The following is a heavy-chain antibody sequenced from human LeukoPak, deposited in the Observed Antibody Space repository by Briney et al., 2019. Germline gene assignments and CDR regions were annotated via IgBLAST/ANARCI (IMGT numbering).Heavy chain of an antibody. V-gene: IGHV3-30*02. CDR3: AKKAAAGTFYDY. D-gene: IGHD6-13*01. CDR2: IRYDGSNK. J-gene: IGHJ4*02. Sequence: PGGSLRLSCAASGFTFSSYAMSWVRQAPGKGLEWVAFIRYDGSNKYYADSVKGRFTISRDNSKNTLYLQMNSLRAEDTAVYYCAKKAAAGTFYDYWGQGTLVTVSS. CDR1: GFTFSSYA.